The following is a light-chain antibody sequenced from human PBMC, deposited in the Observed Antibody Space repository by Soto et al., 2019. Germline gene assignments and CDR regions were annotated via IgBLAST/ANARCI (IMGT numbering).Light chain of an antibody. Sequence: SSELTQSPSVSVSPGQTASITCSGDKLGDKYACWYQQKPGQSPVLVIYQDTKRPSGIPERFSGSNSGNTATLTISGTQAMDEADYYCQAWDNSPHVVFGGGTKLTVL. V-gene: IGLV3-1*01. CDR3: QAWDNSPHVV. CDR2: QDT. CDR1: KLGDKY. J-gene: IGLJ2*01.